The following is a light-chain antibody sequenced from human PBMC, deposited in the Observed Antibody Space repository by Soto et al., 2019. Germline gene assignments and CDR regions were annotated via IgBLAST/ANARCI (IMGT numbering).Light chain of an antibody. J-gene: IGKJ1*01. V-gene: IGKV3-20*01. CDR2: AVS. CDR1: QRISSRY. CDR3: QQYESSVKT. Sequence: VFTQSPVTVSLSPGERSTLSCRGRQRISSRYLAWYQHKPGQAPRLLVYAVSSRPTGIPDRFSGSGSGTDFTLTISSLQPEDFAAYFCQQYESSVKTFGQGTKVDIK.